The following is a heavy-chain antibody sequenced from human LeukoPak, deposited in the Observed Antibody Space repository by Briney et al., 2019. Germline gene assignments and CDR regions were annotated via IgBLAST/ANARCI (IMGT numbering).Heavy chain of an antibody. Sequence: SVKVSCEASGSSFSSNGMKWVRQARGQRLEWIGWIVVGSGNTNYAQKFQERVTITRDMSTSTVYIELSSLRSEDTAVYYCAAVTPLGRGSRWYYFDYWVQGTLVTVSS. V-gene: IGHV1-58*02. D-gene: IGHD6-13*01. CDR2: IVVGSGNT. CDR1: GSSFSSNG. CDR3: AAVTPLGRGSRWYYFDY. J-gene: IGHJ4*02.